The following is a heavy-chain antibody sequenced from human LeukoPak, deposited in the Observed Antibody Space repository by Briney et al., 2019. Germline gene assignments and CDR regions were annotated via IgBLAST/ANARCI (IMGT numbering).Heavy chain of an antibody. D-gene: IGHD1-1*01. Sequence: GGSLGLSCAASGFTFASYSMNWVRQAPGKGLEWVSSISGDSTYIYNAGSVKGRFTISRDNAQASLYLQMISLRADDTAVYYCARVSGRLERQSDLDYWGQGTLVIVSS. CDR2: ISGDSTYI. J-gene: IGHJ4*02. V-gene: IGHV3-21*01. CDR1: GFTFASYS. CDR3: ARVSGRLERQSDLDY.